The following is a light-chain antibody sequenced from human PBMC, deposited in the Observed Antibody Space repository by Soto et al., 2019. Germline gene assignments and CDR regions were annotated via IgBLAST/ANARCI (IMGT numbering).Light chain of an antibody. J-gene: IGKJ3*01. V-gene: IGKV1-9*01. CDR2: GAS. Sequence: IQLTQSPSSLSASVGDRVTITCRASQDISSYLAWYQQIPGKAPKLLIYGASSLLSGVPSRFSGSGSGTDFTLTISNLQPEDFATYYCQEFNSYSFTFGPGTKVEIK. CDR3: QEFNSYSFT. CDR1: QDISSY.